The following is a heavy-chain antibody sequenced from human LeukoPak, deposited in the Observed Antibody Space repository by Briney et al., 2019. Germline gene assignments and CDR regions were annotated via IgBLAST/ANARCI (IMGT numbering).Heavy chain of an antibody. CDR3: ARTGGAGSPSDT. V-gene: IGHV3-11*01. CDR2: ISSSGSIT. J-gene: IGHJ5*02. Sequence: GSLRLSCAASGFIFSDYYMTWIRQAPGKGLGWVSYISSSGSITYYADSVKGRFTISRDNAKNSLYLEMNSLRDDDTAVYFCARTGGAGSPSDTWGQGTLVTVSS. CDR1: GFIFSDYY. D-gene: IGHD3-10*01.